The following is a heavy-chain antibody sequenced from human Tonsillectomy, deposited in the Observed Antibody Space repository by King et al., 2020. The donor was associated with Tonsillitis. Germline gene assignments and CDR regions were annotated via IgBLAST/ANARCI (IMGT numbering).Heavy chain of an antibody. CDR1: GFTFSSYC. CDR2: IAYDGSNK. Sequence: VQLVESGGGVVQPGRSLRLSCAASGFTFSSYCMHWVRQAPGKGLEWVAVIAYDGSNKKYADSVKGRFTISRDNSKNTLYLQMNSLRVEDTAVYYCAKEEVGFDYWGQGTLVTVSS. CDR3: AKEEVGFDY. J-gene: IGHJ4*02. V-gene: IGHV3-30*18.